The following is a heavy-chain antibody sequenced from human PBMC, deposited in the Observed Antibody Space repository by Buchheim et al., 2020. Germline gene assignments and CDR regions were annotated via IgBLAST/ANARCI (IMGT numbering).Heavy chain of an antibody. J-gene: IGHJ6*02. CDR2: IKQDGSEK. Sequence: EVQLVESGGGLVQPGGSLRLSCAASGFTFSSYWMSWVRQAPGKGLEWVANIKQDGSEKYYVDSVKGRFTISRDNAKHSLYLQMNSLRAEDTAVYYCARVGFTTSPHYWGMDVWGQGTT. V-gene: IGHV3-7*01. D-gene: IGHD3-22*01. CDR1: GFTFSSYW. CDR3: ARVGFTTSPHYWGMDV.